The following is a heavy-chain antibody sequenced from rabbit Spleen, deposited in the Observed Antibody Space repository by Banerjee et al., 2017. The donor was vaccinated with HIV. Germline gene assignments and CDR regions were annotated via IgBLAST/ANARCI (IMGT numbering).Heavy chain of an antibody. CDR1: GFSFSSTYF. V-gene: IGHV1S45*01. D-gene: IGHD2-1*01. CDR3: ARGSATMTMVITGFYFNL. J-gene: IGHJ4*01. CDR2: IGTGYGAT. Sequence: QEQLVESGGGLVKPGASLTLICTASGFSFSSTYFMCWVRQAPGKGLEWIGCIGTGYGATYYANWAKGRFTISKTSSTTVTLQMTSLTAADTATYFCARGSATMTMVITGFYFNLWGQGTLVTVS.